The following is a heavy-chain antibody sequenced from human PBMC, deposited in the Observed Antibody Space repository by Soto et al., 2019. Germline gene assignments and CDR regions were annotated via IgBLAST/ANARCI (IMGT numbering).Heavy chain of an antibody. CDR3: AKDREPVLRFLEWLVNWFDP. CDR1: GFTFSSYA. CDR2: ISGSGGST. Sequence: PGGSLRLSCAASGFTFSSYAMSWVRQAPGKGLEWVSAISGSGGSTYYADSVKGRFTISRDNSKNTLYLQMNSLRAEDTAVYYCAKDREPVLRFLEWLVNWFDPWGQGTLVTVSS. V-gene: IGHV3-23*01. J-gene: IGHJ5*02. D-gene: IGHD3-3*01.